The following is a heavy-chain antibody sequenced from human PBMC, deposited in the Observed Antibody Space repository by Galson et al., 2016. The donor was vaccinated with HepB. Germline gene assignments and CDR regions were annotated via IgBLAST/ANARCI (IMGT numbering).Heavy chain of an antibody. V-gene: IGHV1-8*01. CDR3: ARVREQQLLDAFDI. Sequence: SVKVSCKASGNTFTSNDINWVRQATGQGLEWMGWMNPNSGNTGYAQKFQGRVTMTRNTSIRTAYMELSSLRPEDTAVYYCARVREQQLLDAFDIWGQGTMVTVSS. CDR2: MNPNSGNT. CDR1: GNTFTSND. D-gene: IGHD6-13*01. J-gene: IGHJ3*02.